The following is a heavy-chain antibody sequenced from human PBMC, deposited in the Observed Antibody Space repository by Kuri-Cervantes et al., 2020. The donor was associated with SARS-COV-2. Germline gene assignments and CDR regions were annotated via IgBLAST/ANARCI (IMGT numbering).Heavy chain of an antibody. V-gene: IGHV1-46*01. J-gene: IGHJ4*02. Sequence: ASVKVSCKASGYTFTSYYMHWVRQAPGQGLEWMGIINPSGGSTSYAQKFKGRFTMTRDTSTSTVYMELISPRSEDTAVYYCARSPSNGDYDGWFDYWGQGTMVTVSS. D-gene: IGHD4-17*01. CDR3: ARSPSNGDYDGWFDY. CDR1: GYTFTSYY. CDR2: INPSGGST.